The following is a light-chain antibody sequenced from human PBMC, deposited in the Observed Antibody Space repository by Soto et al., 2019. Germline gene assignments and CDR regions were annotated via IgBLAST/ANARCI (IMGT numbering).Light chain of an antibody. CDR1: SSDVGTYNL. V-gene: IGLV2-23*01. CDR3: CSSATSTTPYV. CDR2: EGS. J-gene: IGLJ1*01. Sequence: QSALTQPASVSGSPGQSITISCTGTSSDVGTYNLVSWYQQHPGKAPKLMIYEGSKRPSGVSSRFSGSKSGNTASLTISGLQAEDEADYYCCSSATSTTPYVFGTGTKLTVL.